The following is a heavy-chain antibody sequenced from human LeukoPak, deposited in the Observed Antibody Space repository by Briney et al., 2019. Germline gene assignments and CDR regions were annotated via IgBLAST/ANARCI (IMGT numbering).Heavy chain of an antibody. D-gene: IGHD6-13*01. V-gene: IGHV3-21*01. CDR3: ARLGGIAADNAFDI. CDR1: GFTFGTYA. J-gene: IGHJ3*02. Sequence: GGSLRLSCGASGFTFGTYAMTWVRQSPGKGLEWVSTIRSTSNYIYYAASVKGRFTISRDNPKNSLYLQMNSLRAEDTAVYYCARLGGIAADNAFDIWGQGTLVTVSS. CDR2: IRSTSNYI.